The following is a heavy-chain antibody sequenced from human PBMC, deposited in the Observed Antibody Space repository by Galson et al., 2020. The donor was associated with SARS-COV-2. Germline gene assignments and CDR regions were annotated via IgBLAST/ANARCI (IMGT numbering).Heavy chain of an antibody. CDR2: IYPSGST. CDR1: GYSISSGYY. J-gene: IGHJ6*03. V-gene: IGHV4-38-2*01. CDR3: ARNFDWLLGDYYYYYYMDV. Sequence: SETLSLTCAVSGYSISSGYYWGWIRQPPGKGLEWIGSIYPSGSTYYNPSLKSRVTISVDTSKNQFSLKLSSVTAADTAVYYCARNFDWLLGDYYYYYYMDVWGKGTTVTISS. D-gene: IGHD3-9*01.